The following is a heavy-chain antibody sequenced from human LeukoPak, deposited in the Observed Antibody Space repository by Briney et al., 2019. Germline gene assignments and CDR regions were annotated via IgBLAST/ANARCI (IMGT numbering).Heavy chain of an antibody. Sequence: SETLSLTCAVYGGSFSGYYWSWIRQPPGKGLEWIGYIYYSGITKNNPSLKSRATISVDTSKNQFSLKLSSVTAADTAVYYCARDTSGWYFGYFDSWGQGTLVTVSS. D-gene: IGHD6-19*01. CDR1: GGSFSGYY. CDR3: ARDTSGWYFGYFDS. V-gene: IGHV4-34*11. J-gene: IGHJ4*02. CDR2: IYYSGIT.